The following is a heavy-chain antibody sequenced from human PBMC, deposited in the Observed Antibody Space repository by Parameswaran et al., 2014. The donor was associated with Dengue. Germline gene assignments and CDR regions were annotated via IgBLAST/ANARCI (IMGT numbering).Heavy chain of an antibody. CDR2: IDPSDSYT. Sequence: VRQMPGKGLEWMGRIDPSDSYTNYSPSFQGHVTISADKSISTAYLQWSSLKASDTAMYYCARPHSLRFLEPTNNWFDPWGQGTLVTVSS. V-gene: IGHV5-10-1*01. J-gene: IGHJ5*02. D-gene: IGHD3-3*01. CDR3: ARPHSLRFLEPTNNWFDP.